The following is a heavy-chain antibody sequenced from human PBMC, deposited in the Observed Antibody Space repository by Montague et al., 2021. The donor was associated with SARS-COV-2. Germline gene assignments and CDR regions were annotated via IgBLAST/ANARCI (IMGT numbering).Heavy chain of an antibody. V-gene: IGHV4-59*01. CDR1: GGSISRYF. Sequence: SETLSLTSTVSGGSISRYFWNWIRQTPGKGLEWMGYVHDIESSIYNPSLQSRITILLDTPKNQFSLRLKAVTAADTAVYYCARVTLGGRDGRTRQYDGLDSWGQGILVTVSS. J-gene: IGHJ4*02. D-gene: IGHD3-16*01. CDR2: VHDIESS. CDR3: ARVTLGGRDGRTRQYDGLDS.